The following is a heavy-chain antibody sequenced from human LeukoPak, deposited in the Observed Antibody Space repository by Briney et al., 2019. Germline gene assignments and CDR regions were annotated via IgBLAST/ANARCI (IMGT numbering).Heavy chain of an antibody. Sequence: GGSLRLSCAASGFTFSTYEMTWVRQAPGKGLEWVAFIRYDGSNKYYADSAKGRFTISRDNSKNTLYLQMNSLRAEDTAVYYCVKDHIFLGMATVTSDFDYWGQGTLVTVSS. J-gene: IGHJ4*02. CDR3: VKDHIFLGMATVTSDFDY. D-gene: IGHD5-24*01. CDR1: GFTFSTYE. CDR2: IRYDGSNK. V-gene: IGHV3-30*02.